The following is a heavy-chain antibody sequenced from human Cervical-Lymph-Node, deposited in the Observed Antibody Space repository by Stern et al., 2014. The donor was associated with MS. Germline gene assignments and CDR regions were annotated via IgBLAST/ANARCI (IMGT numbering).Heavy chain of an antibody. Sequence: QVQLQESGPGLVKPSETLSLTCTVSGGSSSSWYWPWFRQPPGTGLEWIGYIYDSGSTNYNSSLKSRVTISADMSKNQFSLRLKSVTAADTAVYYCARVRGLARVDNWGQGILVTVSS. J-gene: IGHJ4*02. V-gene: IGHV4-59*01. CDR1: GGSSSSWY. CDR3: ARVRGLARVDN. D-gene: IGHD3-10*01. CDR2: IYDSGST.